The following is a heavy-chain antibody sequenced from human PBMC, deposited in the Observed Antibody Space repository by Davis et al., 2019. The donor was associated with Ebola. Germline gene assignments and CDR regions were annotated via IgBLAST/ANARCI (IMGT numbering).Heavy chain of an antibody. CDR3: AKDGLDSDIYYYYGMDV. V-gene: IGHV3-23*01. D-gene: IGHD2-15*01. Sequence: GESLKISCTDSVITFSSYAMTWVRQAPGKGLEWVSAISGSGGSTYYADSVKGRFTISRDNSKKTLYLQMNSLRAEDTAVYYCAKDGLDSDIYYYYGMDVWGKGTTVTVSS. CDR1: VITFSSYA. J-gene: IGHJ6*04. CDR2: ISGSGGST.